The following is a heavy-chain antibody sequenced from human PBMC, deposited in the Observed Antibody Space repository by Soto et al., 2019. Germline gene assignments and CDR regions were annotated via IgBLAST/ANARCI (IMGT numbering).Heavy chain of an antibody. CDR1: GFPFWHYG. Sequence: VQLVGSGGGVVQPGRSLRLSCVGSGFPFWHYGMHWVRQAPGKGLEWVAVIWSDGNKESYADSVKGRFAISRDNSKDTLYLEMNSLRVVDMVVYFCARDHNGGWFQMDVWGQGTTVSVS. D-gene: IGHD6-19*01. CDR2: IWSDGNKE. CDR3: ARDHNGGWFQMDV. J-gene: IGHJ6*02. V-gene: IGHV3-33*01.